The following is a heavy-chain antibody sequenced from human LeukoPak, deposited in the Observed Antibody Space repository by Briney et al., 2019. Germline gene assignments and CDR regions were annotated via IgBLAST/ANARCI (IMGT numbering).Heavy chain of an antibody. CDR1: GGTFSSYA. V-gene: IGHV1-69*05. J-gene: IGHJ4*02. D-gene: IGHD1-26*01. CDR2: IIPIFGTA. CDR3: ARSLNYYSGNYQLYDY. Sequence: SVKVSCKASGGTFSSYAISWVRQAPGQGLEWMGGIIPIFGTANYAQKFQGRVTMTTDTSTTTAYIELRSLRSDDTAVYYCARSLNYYSGNYQLYDYWGQGTLVTVSS.